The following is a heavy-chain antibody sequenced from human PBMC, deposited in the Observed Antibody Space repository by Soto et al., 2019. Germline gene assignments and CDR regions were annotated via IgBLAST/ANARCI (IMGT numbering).Heavy chain of an antibody. Sequence: GASVKVSCKASGYTFAGYYMHWVRQAPGQGLEWMVWINPNSGGTNYAQKFQGWVTMTRDTSISTAYMELSRLRSDDTAVYYCARVMYSSSYDNWFDPWGQGTLVTVSS. V-gene: IGHV1-2*04. D-gene: IGHD6-6*01. J-gene: IGHJ5*02. CDR3: ARVMYSSSYDNWFDP. CDR1: GYTFAGYY. CDR2: INPNSGGT.